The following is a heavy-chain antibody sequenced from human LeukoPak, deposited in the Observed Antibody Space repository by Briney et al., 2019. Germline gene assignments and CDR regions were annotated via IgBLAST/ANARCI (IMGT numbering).Heavy chain of an antibody. CDR2: ITTSSSYI. V-gene: IGHV3-21*04. CDR1: GFTFSTYY. J-gene: IGHJ3*02. D-gene: IGHD1-1*01. CDR3: ARVRVVWKLYDAFDI. Sequence: PGGSLRLSCAASGFTFSTYYMNWVRQAPGKGLEWVSSITTSSSYIYYADSVKGRFTISRDNAKNSLYLQMNSLRAEDTALYYCARVRVVWKLYDAFDIWGQGTKVTVSS.